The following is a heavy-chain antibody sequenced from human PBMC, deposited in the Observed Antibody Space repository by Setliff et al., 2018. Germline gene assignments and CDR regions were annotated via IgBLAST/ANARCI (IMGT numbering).Heavy chain of an antibody. V-gene: IGHV1-46*01. Sequence: ASVKVSCKASGYTFTTYYMHWVRQAPGLGLEWMGVINPGDGSTTYAQKLQGRVTMTTDTSTSTAYMELRSLRSDDTAVYYCARGAYDSYYFDYWGQGTLVTVSS. CDR3: ARGAYDSYYFDY. CDR1: GYTFTTYY. D-gene: IGHD3-16*01. J-gene: IGHJ4*02. CDR2: INPGDGST.